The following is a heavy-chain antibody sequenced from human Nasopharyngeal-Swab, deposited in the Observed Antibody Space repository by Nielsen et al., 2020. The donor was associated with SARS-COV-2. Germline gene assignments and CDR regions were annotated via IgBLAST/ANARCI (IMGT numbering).Heavy chain of an antibody. CDR2: ISSSSSTI. D-gene: IGHD3-3*01. J-gene: IGHJ3*02. V-gene: IGHV3-48*01. CDR3: AREVLRFLEWLLPSDAFDI. Sequence: GESLKISCAASGFTFSNYSMNWVRQAPGKGLEWVSYISSSSSTIYYADSVKGRFTISRDNAKNSLYLQMNSLRAEDTAVYYCAREVLRFLEWLLPSDAFDIWGQGTMVTVSS. CDR1: GFTFSNYS.